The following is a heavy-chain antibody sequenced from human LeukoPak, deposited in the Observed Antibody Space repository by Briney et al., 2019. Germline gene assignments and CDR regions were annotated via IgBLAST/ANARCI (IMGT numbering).Heavy chain of an antibody. J-gene: IGHJ4*02. D-gene: IGHD3-10*01. Sequence: ASVKVSCKVSGYTLTELSMHWVRQAPGKGLEWMGGFDPEDGETIYAQKFQGRVTMTEDTSTDTAYMELSSLRSEDTAVYYCATGDYGSGTFDYWGQGTLVTVSS. V-gene: IGHV1-24*01. CDR3: ATGDYGSGTFDY. CDR1: GYTLTELS. CDR2: FDPEDGET.